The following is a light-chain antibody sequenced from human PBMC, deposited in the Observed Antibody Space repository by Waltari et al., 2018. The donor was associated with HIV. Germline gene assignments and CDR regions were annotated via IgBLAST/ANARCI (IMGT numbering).Light chain of an antibody. CDR3: SAYAGSSIYVI. J-gene: IGLJ2*01. CDR1: ISDVGAYNY. V-gene: IGLV2-11*01. CDR2: DVN. Sequence: QSALTQPRSLSGSPGQSITISCSGTISDVGAYNYVSWYQQHPGKAPKLIVFDVNERPSGVPARFSGSKSGNTASLTIAGLQAEDDADYYCSAYAGSSIYVIFGGGTKLTVL.